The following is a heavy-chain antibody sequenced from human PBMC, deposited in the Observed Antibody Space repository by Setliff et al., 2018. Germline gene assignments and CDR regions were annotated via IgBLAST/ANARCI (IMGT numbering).Heavy chain of an antibody. CDR2: IYKGGST. CDR3: ATRTFAVIPHSGLGLDYFYGMDV. D-gene: IGHD2-21*01. J-gene: IGHJ6*02. Sequence: PSETLSLTCAVSANTLSTSYYWGWVRQPPGKGLEWIGEIYKGGSTYYNPSLRSRVSMSLDTSKRQVSLNLNSVTAADTGVYYCATRTFAVIPHSGLGLDYFYGMDVWGRGTTVTVSS. CDR1: ANTLSTSYY. V-gene: IGHV4-38-2*01.